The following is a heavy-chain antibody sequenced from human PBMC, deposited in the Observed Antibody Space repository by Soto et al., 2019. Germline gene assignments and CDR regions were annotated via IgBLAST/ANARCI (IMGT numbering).Heavy chain of an antibody. Sequence: GGSLRLSCAASRFTFISYAMHWVLQAPGKGLEWVAVISYDGSNKYYTDSVKGRFTISRDNSKNTLYLQMNSLRTEDTAVYYCARDTLLYCSGGSCDGMDVWGQGTTVTVSS. CDR3: ARDTLLYCSGGSCDGMDV. J-gene: IGHJ6*02. V-gene: IGHV3-30-3*01. CDR2: ISYDGSNK. CDR1: RFTFISYA. D-gene: IGHD2-15*01.